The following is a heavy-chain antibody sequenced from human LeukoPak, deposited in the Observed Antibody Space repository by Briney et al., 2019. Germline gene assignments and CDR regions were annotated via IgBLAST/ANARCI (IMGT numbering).Heavy chain of an antibody. Sequence: GGSLRLSCAASGFTFSSYAMSWVRQAPGEGLEWVSSITTSGGSTYYADSVKGRFTISRGNAKNTLYLQMNSLRAEDTAAYYCAKDHYVSGRYDAFDIWGQGTMVTVSS. V-gene: IGHV3-23*01. D-gene: IGHD3-10*01. CDR1: GFTFSSYA. CDR3: AKDHYVSGRYDAFDI. J-gene: IGHJ3*02. CDR2: ITTSGGST.